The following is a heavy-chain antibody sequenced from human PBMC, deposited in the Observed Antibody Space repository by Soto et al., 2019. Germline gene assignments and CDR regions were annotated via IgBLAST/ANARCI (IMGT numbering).Heavy chain of an antibody. CDR3: AETLQAMDPVFDY. CDR1: GYTFTSYY. CDR2: INPSGGST. V-gene: IGHV1-46*01. J-gene: IGHJ4*02. Sequence: ASVKVSCKASGYTFTSYYMHWVRQAPGQGLEWMGIINPSGGSTSYAQKFQGRVTITRDMSTSTAYMELSSLRSEDTAVYYCAETLQAMDPVFDYWGQGTLVTVSS. D-gene: IGHD5-18*01.